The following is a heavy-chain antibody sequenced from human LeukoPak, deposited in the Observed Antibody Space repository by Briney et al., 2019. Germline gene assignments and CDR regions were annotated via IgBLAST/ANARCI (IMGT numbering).Heavy chain of an antibody. V-gene: IGHV3-7*03. D-gene: IGHD3-3*01. CDR2: IKQDGSEK. Sequence: GGSLRLSCAASGFTFSSYWMSWVRQAPGKGLEWVANIKQDGSEKYYVDSVKGRFTISRDNAKNSLYLQMNSLRAEDTAVCYCARRTYYDFWSGYYDNYFDYWGQGTLVTVSS. CDR1: GFTFSSYW. CDR3: ARRTYYDFWSGYYDNYFDY. J-gene: IGHJ4*02.